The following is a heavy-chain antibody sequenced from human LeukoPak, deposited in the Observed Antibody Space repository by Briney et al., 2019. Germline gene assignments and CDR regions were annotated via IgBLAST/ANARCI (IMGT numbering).Heavy chain of an antibody. CDR2: IRYDGSNK. J-gene: IGHJ4*02. D-gene: IGHD3-22*01. CDR1: GFTFSSYS. CDR3: AKDYWGSSGYSDY. V-gene: IGHV3-30*02. Sequence: GGSLRLSCAASGFTFSSYSMNWVRQAPGKGLEWVAFIRYDGSNKYYADSVKGRFTISRDNSKNTLYLQMNSLRAEDTAVYYCAKDYWGSSGYSDYWGQGTLVTVSS.